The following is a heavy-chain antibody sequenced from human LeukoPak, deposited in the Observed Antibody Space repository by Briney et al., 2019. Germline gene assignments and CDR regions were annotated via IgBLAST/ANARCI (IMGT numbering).Heavy chain of an antibody. J-gene: IGHJ1*01. V-gene: IGHV3-23*01. Sequence: PGGSLRLSCVGSGFHFRLYNMNWVRQAPGKGLEWVSGIPAGGTDRYYADSVKGRFTISRDNTENTLYLQMNSLRAEDTAVYYCARDYYGSGRHAEYFQYWGQGTLVTVSS. CDR1: GFHFRLYN. CDR2: IPAGGTDR. CDR3: ARDYYGSGRHAEYFQY. D-gene: IGHD3-10*01.